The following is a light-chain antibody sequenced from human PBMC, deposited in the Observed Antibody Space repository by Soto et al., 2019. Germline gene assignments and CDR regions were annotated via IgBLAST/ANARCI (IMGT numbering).Light chain of an antibody. J-gene: IGKJ1*01. Sequence: DVVMPQSPLSLPVTLGQPASISCRSSQSLVYSDGNTYLNWFQQRPGQSPRRLIYKVSNRDSGVPDRFGGSGSGTDFTLKISRVEAEDVGVYYCMHGAHWPPAFGRGSKVEIK. CDR3: MHGAHWPPA. CDR1: QSLVYSDGNTY. CDR2: KVS. V-gene: IGKV2-30*01.